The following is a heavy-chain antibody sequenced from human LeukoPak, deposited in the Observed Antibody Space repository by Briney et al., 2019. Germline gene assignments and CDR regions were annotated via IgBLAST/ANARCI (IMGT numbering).Heavy chain of an antibody. CDR3: ARGWIVVPAAMDY. Sequence: ASVKVSCKASGGTFSSYAISWVRQAPGQGLEWMGGIIPIFGTANYAQKFQGRVTITTDESTSTAYMELSSLRSEDTAVYYCARGWIVVPAAMDYWGRGTLVTVSS. CDR2: IIPIFGTA. D-gene: IGHD2-2*01. J-gene: IGHJ4*02. CDR1: GGTFSSYA. V-gene: IGHV1-69*05.